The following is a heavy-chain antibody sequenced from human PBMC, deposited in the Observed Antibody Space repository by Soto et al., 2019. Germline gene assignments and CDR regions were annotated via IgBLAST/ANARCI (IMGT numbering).Heavy chain of an antibody. CDR2: INHSGST. CDR1: GGSFSGYY. D-gene: IGHD3-3*01. V-gene: IGHV4-34*01. Sequence: SETLSLTCAFYGGSFSGYYWIWIRQPPGKGLEWIGEINHSGSTNYNPSLKSRVTISVDTSKNQFSLKLSSVTAADTAVYYCAREGITIFGVVSGQHWGQGTLVTVSS. CDR3: AREGITIFGVVSGQH. J-gene: IGHJ1*01.